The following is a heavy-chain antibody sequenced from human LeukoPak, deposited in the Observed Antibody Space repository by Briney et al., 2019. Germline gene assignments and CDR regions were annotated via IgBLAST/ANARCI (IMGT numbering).Heavy chain of an antibody. D-gene: IGHD3-10*01. Sequence: SETLSLTCTVSGYSISSGYYWGWIRQPPGKGLEWIGSIYHSGSTYYNPSLKSRVTISVDTSKNQFSLKLSSVTAADTAVYYCASSPIRAIAYWGQGTLVTVSS. CDR2: IYHSGST. J-gene: IGHJ4*02. CDR1: GYSISSGYY. V-gene: IGHV4-38-2*02. CDR3: ASSPIRAIAY.